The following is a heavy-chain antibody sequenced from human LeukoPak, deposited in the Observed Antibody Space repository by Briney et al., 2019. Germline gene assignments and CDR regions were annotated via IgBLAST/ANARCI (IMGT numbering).Heavy chain of an antibody. J-gene: IGHJ4*02. CDR3: ARGREGYGDYAY. CDR2: IYYSGST. Sequence: SETLSLTCTVSGGSISSYYWSWIRQPSGKGLEWIGYIYYSGSTNYNPSLKSRVTISVDTSKNQFSLKLSSVTAADTAVYYCARGREGYGDYAYWGQGTLVTVSS. CDR1: GGSISSYY. D-gene: IGHD4-17*01. V-gene: IGHV4-59*01.